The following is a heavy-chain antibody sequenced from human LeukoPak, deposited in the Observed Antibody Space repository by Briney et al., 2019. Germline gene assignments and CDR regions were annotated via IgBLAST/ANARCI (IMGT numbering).Heavy chain of an antibody. CDR2: ISGSRGTT. CDR1: GFTFSNYA. D-gene: IGHD6-19*01. J-gene: IGHJ4*02. CDR3: AKERTGGWPFDY. V-gene: IGHV3-23*01. Sequence: GGSLRLSCAASGFTFSNYAMSWVRQAPGKGLEWVSGISGSRGTTYYADSVKGRLTISRDNSKNTQYLQMNSLRADDTAVYYCAKERTGGWPFDYWGQGTLVTVSS.